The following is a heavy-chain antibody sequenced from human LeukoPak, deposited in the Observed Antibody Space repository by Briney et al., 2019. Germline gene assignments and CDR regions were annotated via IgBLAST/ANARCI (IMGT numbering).Heavy chain of an antibody. CDR3: ARDRSPRHYYDTADYHGAAAY. CDR1: GYTFTNYG. V-gene: IGHV1-18*01. CDR2: ISAFNDYT. J-gene: IGHJ4*02. D-gene: IGHD3-22*01. Sequence: GASVKVSCKASGYTFTNYGITWVRQAPGQGLEWMGWISAFNDYTKYAQQVQGRVTMTTDTSTSTAYMELRSLRSDDTAVYYCARDRSPRHYYDTADYHGAAAYWGQGTLVTVSS.